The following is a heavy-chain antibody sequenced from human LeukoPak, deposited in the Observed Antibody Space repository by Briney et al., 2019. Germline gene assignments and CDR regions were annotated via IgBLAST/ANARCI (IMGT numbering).Heavy chain of an antibody. CDR2: ISYDGTNK. J-gene: IGHJ6*03. Sequence: PGRSLRLSCTVSRFTFNRYGMHWVRQAPGKGLEWVAVISYDGTNKYYANSVKGRFTISRDNSKNTLYLQMNSVRAEDTAAYYCAKDQAYCTGGNCYYYFYYLDVWGRGTTVTVSS. CDR1: RFTFNRYG. D-gene: IGHD2-15*01. V-gene: IGHV3-30*18. CDR3: AKDQAYCTGGNCYYYFYYLDV.